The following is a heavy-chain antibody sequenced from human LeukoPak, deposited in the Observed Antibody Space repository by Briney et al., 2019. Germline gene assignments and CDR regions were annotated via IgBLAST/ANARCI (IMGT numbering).Heavy chain of an antibody. D-gene: IGHD3-10*01. J-gene: IGHJ4*02. V-gene: IGHV1-46*01. CDR2: IDTNDGST. CDR3: AREGYGSGTYLDY. Sequence: ASVKVSCKASGNPFTSYYMHWVRQAPGRGLAWMGRIDTNDGSTNYAQKFQGRVTMTRDMSTSTVYMELSSLRSEDTAVYYCAREGYGSGTYLDYWGQGTLVTVSS. CDR1: GNPFTSYY.